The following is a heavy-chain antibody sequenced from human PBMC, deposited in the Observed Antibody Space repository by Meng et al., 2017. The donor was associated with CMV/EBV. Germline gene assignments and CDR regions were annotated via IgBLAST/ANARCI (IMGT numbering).Heavy chain of an antibody. Sequence: LGEPWRALVMPGVSLTLSCAGSGFAFSSYSMNWGLQASVKVLESASSISSSGSYIYYAASVKGRFTISRDNAKNSLYLQMNSLGAEDTAVYYCARGGYWGQGTLVTVSS. CDR1: GFAFSSYS. J-gene: IGHJ4*02. CDR2: ISSSGSYI. V-gene: IGHV3-21*01. CDR3: ARGGY.